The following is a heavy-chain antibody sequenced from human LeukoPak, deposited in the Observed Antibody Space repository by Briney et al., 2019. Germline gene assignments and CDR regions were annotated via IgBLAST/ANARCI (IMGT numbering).Heavy chain of an antibody. CDR2: MNPNSGNT. D-gene: IGHD3-10*01. V-gene: IGHV1-8*02. CDR1: GYTFTSYG. Sequence: ASVKVSCKASGYTFTSYGISWVRQATGQGLEWMGWMNPNSGNTGYAQKFQGRVTMTRNTSISTAYMELSSLRSDDTAVYYCARDGAYGSGTLFLYYFDSWGQGTLVTVSS. CDR3: ARDGAYGSGTLFLYYFDS. J-gene: IGHJ4*02.